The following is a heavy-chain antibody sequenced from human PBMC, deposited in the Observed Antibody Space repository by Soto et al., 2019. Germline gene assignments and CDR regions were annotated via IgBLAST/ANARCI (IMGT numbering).Heavy chain of an antibody. V-gene: IGHV3-73*02. Sequence: EVQLVESGGGLVQPGGSLKLSCAASGFTFSDSAMHWVRHASGKGLEWVGRIRSKGNNYATTYAASVKGRFTISRDDSKKTAYRQMNSLKTEDTAVYYCIRFSRSLSWYFDLWGRGTLVTVSS. CDR3: IRFSRSLSWYFDL. J-gene: IGHJ2*01. CDR2: IRSKGNNYAT. D-gene: IGHD3-16*02. CDR1: GFTFSDSA.